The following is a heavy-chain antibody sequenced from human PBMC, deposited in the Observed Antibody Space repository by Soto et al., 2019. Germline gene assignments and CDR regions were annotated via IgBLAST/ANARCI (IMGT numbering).Heavy chain of an antibody. V-gene: IGHV3-21*01. J-gene: IGHJ6*03. Sequence: EVQLVESGGGLVKPGGSLRLSCAASGFTFSSYSMNWVRQAPGKGLEWVSSISSSSSYIYYADSVKGRFTISRDNAKNSLYLQMNGLRAEDTAVYYCAREALFWSGYEVYYYYYYMDVWGKGTTVTVSS. D-gene: IGHD3-3*01. CDR1: GFTFSSYS. CDR2: ISSSSSYI. CDR3: AREALFWSGYEVYYYYYYMDV.